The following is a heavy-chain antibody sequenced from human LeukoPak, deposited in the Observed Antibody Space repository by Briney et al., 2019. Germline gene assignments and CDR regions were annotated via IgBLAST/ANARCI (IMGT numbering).Heavy chain of an antibody. Sequence: GAPVKVSCKASGYTFTSYGISWVRQAPGQGLEWMGWISAYNGNTNYAQKLQGRVTMTTDTSTSTAYMELRSLRSDDTAVYYCARDLRLGYSGYDSIDYWGQGNPGHRLL. CDR3: ARDLRLGYSGYDSIDY. V-gene: IGHV1-18*01. CDR1: GYTFTSYG. D-gene: IGHD5-12*01. CDR2: ISAYNGNT. J-gene: IGHJ4*02.